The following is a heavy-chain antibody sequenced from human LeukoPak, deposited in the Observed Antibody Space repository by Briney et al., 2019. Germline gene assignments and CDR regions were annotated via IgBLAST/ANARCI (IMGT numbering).Heavy chain of an antibody. CDR3: ATHSGNYYRPFDF. V-gene: IGHV3-23*01. CDR2: ISAGGSGT. Sequence: GGSLRLSCAGSGFTFSSNAMTWVRQAPGQGLEWLSGISAGGSGTFYADSVKGRFTISRDNSKNTFYMQMNSLRADDTAVYYCATHSGNYYRPFDFWGQGTLVTVSS. D-gene: IGHD3-10*01. J-gene: IGHJ4*02. CDR1: GFTFSSNA.